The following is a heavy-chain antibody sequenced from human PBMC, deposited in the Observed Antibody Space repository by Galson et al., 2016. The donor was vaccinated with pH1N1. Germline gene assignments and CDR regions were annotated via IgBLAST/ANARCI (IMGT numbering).Heavy chain of an antibody. V-gene: IGHV3-7*01. CDR3: ARRYFDY. D-gene: IGHD3-9*01. CDR2: INQDGDKK. CDR1: GFNFSNYW. Sequence: LRLSCAASGFNFSNYWLQWVRQAPGKGLQWVANINQDGDKKYYVGSVEGRFTISRDNAKNSLYLQMNNLRDEDTAMYFCARRYFDYWGQGALVTVSS. J-gene: IGHJ4*02.